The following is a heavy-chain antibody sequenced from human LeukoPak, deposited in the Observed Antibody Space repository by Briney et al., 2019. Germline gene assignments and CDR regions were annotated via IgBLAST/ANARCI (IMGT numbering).Heavy chain of an antibody. CDR3: ARDGSGTYAPLEYFQH. D-gene: IGHD3-10*01. V-gene: IGHV3-53*01. CDR1: GFTVSSNY. CDR2: IYSGGST. Sequence: GGSLRLSCAASGFTVSSNYMSWVRQAPGKGLEWVSVIYSGGSTYYADSVKGRFTISRDNAKNSLYLQMNNLRAEDTAVYYCARDGSGTYAPLEYFQHWGQGTLVTVSS. J-gene: IGHJ1*01.